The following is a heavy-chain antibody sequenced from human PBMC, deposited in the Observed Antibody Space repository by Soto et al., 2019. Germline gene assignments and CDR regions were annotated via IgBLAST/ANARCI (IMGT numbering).Heavy chain of an antibody. CDR3: GKDKGLSCSGGSCLSFYYYGMDV. Sequence: GGSLRLSCAASGSTFSSYSIHWVRQAPCKGLEWVAVISYDGINKYNADSVKGRFTISRDNSKNRLYLQMNSLRAEDTAVYYCGKDKGLSCSGGSCLSFYYYGMDVWGQGTTVTVSS. D-gene: IGHD2-15*01. CDR2: ISYDGINK. V-gene: IGHV3-30*18. CDR1: GSTFSSYS. J-gene: IGHJ6*02.